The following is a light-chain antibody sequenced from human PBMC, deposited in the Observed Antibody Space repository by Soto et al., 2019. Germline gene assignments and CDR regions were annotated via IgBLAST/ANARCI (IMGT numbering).Light chain of an antibody. J-gene: IGKJ4*01. CDR2: GAS. CDR1: QSVSSSY. V-gene: IGKV3D-7*01. Sequence: EIVLTQSPATLSLYPGERATLSCRASQSVSSSYLSWYQQKPGQAPRLLIYGASTRATGIPARFSGSGSGTDFTLTISSLQPEDFAVYYCQQDYNSLTFGGGTKVEIK. CDR3: QQDYNSLT.